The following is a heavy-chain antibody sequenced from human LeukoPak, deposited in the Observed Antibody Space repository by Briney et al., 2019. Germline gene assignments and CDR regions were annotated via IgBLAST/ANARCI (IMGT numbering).Heavy chain of an antibody. CDR2: INPNSGGT. CDR3: AREDSSGYRPPDAFDI. CDR1: GYTFTGYD. J-gene: IGHJ3*02. Sequence: GASVTVSCKASGYTFTGYDMHWVRQAPGQGLEWMGWINPNSGGTNYAQKFQGRVTMTRDTSISTAYMELSRLRSDDTAVYYCAREDSSGYRPPDAFDIWGQGTMVTVSS. V-gene: IGHV1-2*02. D-gene: IGHD3-22*01.